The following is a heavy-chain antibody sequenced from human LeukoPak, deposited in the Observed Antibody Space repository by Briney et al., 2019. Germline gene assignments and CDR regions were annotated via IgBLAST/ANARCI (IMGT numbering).Heavy chain of an antibody. CDR1: GFTVRSNY. CDR2: IYSGGGT. D-gene: IGHD3-22*01. J-gene: IGHJ5*02. CDR3: ARLAGFGVVVIS. Sequence: GGTLRLSCAASGFTVRSNYMSWVRQAPGKGLEWVSIIYSGGGTYYADSVKGRFTISRDNSKNTVYLQMNSLRAEDAAVYYCARLAGFGVVVISWGQGTLVTVSS. V-gene: IGHV3-66*04.